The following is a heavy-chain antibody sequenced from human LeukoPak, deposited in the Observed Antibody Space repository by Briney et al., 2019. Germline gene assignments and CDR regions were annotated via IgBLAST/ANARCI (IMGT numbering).Heavy chain of an antibody. J-gene: IGHJ2*01. Sequence: SETLSLTCTVSGVSISSSNYYWSWIRQSPGKGLEWIAYIYYSGRTNYNPSLKSRVTISVDTAENQFSLKLSSVTAADTALYFCARQASWLPYFDLWGRGTLVSVSS. CDR3: ARQASWLPYFDL. CDR2: IYYSGRT. CDR1: GVSISSSNYY. D-gene: IGHD5-12*01. V-gene: IGHV4-61*05.